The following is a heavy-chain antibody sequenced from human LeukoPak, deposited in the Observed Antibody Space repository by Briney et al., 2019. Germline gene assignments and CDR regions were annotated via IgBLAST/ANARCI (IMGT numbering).Heavy chain of an antibody. V-gene: IGHV1-69*02. J-gene: IGHJ4*02. D-gene: IGHD4-23*01. CDR2: ITPILGIA. CDR1: GGTFSSYT. Sequence: SVKVSCKASGGTFSSYTISWVRQAPGQGLEWMGRITPILGIANYAQKFQGRVTITADKSTSTAYMELSSLRSEDTAVYYCAADYGGNYWGQGTLVTVSS. CDR3: AADYGGNY.